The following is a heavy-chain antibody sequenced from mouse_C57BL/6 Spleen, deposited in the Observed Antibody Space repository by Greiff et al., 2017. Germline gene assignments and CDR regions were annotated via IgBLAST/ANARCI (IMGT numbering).Heavy chain of an antibody. D-gene: IGHD1-1*01. J-gene: IGHJ3*01. CDR2: IDPETGGT. CDR1: GYTFTDYE. V-gene: IGHV1-15*01. Sequence: VQLQQSGAELVRPGASVTLSCKASGYTFTDYEMHWVKQTPVHGLEWIGAIDPETGGTAYNQKFKGKAILTADKSSSTAYMELRSLTSEDSAVYDCTRSGYYGSSWAYWGQGTLVTVSA. CDR3: TRSGYYGSSWAY.